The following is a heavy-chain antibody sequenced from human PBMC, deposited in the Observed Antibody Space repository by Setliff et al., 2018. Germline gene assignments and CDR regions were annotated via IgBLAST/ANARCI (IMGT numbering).Heavy chain of an antibody. V-gene: IGHV1-18*01. CDR3: ATSRAPRVVLAADFDL. J-gene: IGHJ4*02. CDR2: ISGYNGYT. D-gene: IGHD2-21*01. Sequence: ASVKVSCKAFGYTFAKYGTSWVRQAPGQGLEWMGWISGYNGYTVYAQKLQGRVTLTTDTSTGTAYMEVRSLRSEDTAVYYCATSRAPRVVLAADFDLWGQGTLVTVSS. CDR1: GYTFAKYG.